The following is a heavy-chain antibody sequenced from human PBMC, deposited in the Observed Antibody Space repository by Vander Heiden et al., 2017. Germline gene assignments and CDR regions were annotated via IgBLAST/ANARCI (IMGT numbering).Heavy chain of an antibody. CDR2: SYYRSRWYT. J-gene: IGHJ4*02. CDR1: GDSSSSNTPA. D-gene: IGHD2-15*01. Sequence: QVQLQHSGPGLVKPSPTLPVTSAIFGDSSSSNTPAWNWIRQSPSRGIEWLGRSYYRSRWYTEYAASVRSRITIDPDTSKNQLSLQLNSVTPEDTAVYYCTRTGGGDYWGQGTLVTVSS. V-gene: IGHV6-1*01. CDR3: TRTGGGDY.